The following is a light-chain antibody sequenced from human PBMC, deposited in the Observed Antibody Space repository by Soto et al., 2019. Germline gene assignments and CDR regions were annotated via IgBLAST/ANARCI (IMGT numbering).Light chain of an antibody. CDR2: DAS. CDR3: QQYNDYSTWT. Sequence: DIQLTQSPSFLSASVGDRVTITCRASQGISSYLAWYQQKPGKAPKVLIWDASTLQRGVPSRFSGSGSGTEFTLTISSLQPDDFATYYCQQYNDYSTWTFGQGTKVDIK. J-gene: IGKJ1*01. V-gene: IGKV1-9*01. CDR1: QGISSY.